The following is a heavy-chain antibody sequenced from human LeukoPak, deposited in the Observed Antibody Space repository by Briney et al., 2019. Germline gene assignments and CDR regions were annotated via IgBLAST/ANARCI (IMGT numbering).Heavy chain of an antibody. Sequence: GGSLRLSCVASGFTVSSNYMNWVRQAPGKGLEWVSVIYGGGNIYYADSVKGRFTISRDNSKNTLYLQMNSLRAEDTAVYYCARGAGYNYPYYFDYWGQGTLVTVSS. CDR3: ARGAGYNYPYYFDY. J-gene: IGHJ4*02. CDR1: GFTVSSNY. D-gene: IGHD5-24*01. V-gene: IGHV3-53*01. CDR2: IYGGGNI.